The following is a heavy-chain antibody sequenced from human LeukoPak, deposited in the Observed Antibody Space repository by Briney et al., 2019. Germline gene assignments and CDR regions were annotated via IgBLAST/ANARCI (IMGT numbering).Heavy chain of an antibody. J-gene: IGHJ4*02. V-gene: IGHV1-46*01. Sequence: ASVKVSCKASGYTFTSYYMHWVRQAPGQGLEWMGIINPSGGSTSYAQKFQGRVTMTTDTSTRTAYMELRSLRSDDTAVYYCARSESTASAYWGQGTLVTVSS. D-gene: IGHD4-17*01. CDR2: INPSGGST. CDR1: GYTFTSYY. CDR3: ARSESTASAY.